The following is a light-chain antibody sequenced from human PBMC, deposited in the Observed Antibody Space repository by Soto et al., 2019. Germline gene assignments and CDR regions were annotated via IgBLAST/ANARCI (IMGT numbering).Light chain of an antibody. CDR2: EGS. CDR1: SGDVGSYNL. J-gene: IGLJ1*01. CDR3: CSYAAEGV. V-gene: IGLV2-23*01. Sequence: QSALTQPASVSGSPGQSITISCTGTSGDVGSYNLVSWYQQHPGKAPKLMIYEGSKRPSGVSNRFSGSKSGNAASLTISGLQAEDEADYYCCSYAAEGVFGTGTKVTVL.